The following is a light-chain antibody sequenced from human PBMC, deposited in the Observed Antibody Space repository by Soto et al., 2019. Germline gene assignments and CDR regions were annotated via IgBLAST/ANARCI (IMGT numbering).Light chain of an antibody. CDR3: QQYGALPPT. CDR1: QTVSNTY. CDR2: GAS. Sequence: EIVLTQFPGALSLSPGERVTLSCRASQTVSNTYLAWYQQKSGQATKFLIYGASNRATGIPDRFSGSGSGTDFTLTISRLEPEDFAVYYCQQYGALPPTFGGGTKVAIK. V-gene: IGKV3-20*01. J-gene: IGKJ4*01.